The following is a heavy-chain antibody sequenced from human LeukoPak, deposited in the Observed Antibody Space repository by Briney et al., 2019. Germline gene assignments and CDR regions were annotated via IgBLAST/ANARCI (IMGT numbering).Heavy chain of an antibody. CDR3: ARLYSISWSFDY. V-gene: IGHV3-53*01. CDR1: GFTDSSNY. CDR2: IYSGGST. Sequence: GGSLRLSCAASGFTDSSNYMSWVRQAPGKGLEWVSVIYSGGSTYYADSVKGRFTISRDNSKNTLYVQMNSLRADDTAVYYCARLYSISWSFDYWGQGTLVTVSS. D-gene: IGHD6-13*01. J-gene: IGHJ4*02.